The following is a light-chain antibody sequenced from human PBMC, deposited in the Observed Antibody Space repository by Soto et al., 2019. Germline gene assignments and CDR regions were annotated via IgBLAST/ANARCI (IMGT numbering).Light chain of an antibody. V-gene: IGKV3-20*01. CDR1: QSVSSSY. Sequence: EIVLTQSPGTLSLSPGERAPLSSRASQSVSSSYLAWYQQKPGQAPRLIIYGASSRATGIPDRFSGSGSGTDFTLTISRLEPEDFAVYYCQQYGSSPQTFGQGTKVDIK. CDR3: QQYGSSPQT. CDR2: GAS. J-gene: IGKJ1*01.